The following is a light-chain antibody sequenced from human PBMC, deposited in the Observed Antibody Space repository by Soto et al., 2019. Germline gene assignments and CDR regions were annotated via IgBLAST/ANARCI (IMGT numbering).Light chain of an antibody. Sequence: EIVMTQSPVTLSVSPGERATLSCRASQSVSSNLAWYQQKPGQAPRLLIYGASTRATGIPARFSGSWSGTEFTLTISSLQSEDFAGDYGQHYNHWRTFGQGTKLEIK. CDR3: QHYNHWRT. V-gene: IGKV3-15*01. J-gene: IGKJ2*01. CDR1: QSVSSN. CDR2: GAS.